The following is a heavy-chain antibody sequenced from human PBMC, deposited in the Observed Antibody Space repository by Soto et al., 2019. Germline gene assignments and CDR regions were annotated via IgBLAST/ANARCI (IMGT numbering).Heavy chain of an antibody. D-gene: IGHD3-10*01. CDR2: IHYSGST. Sequence: SETLSLTCTVSGGSISSRYWSWIRQPPGKGLEWIGYIHYSGSTKYNPSLNSRVTISVDTSKNQFSLKLTSVTAADTAVYYCARDFGAGAHFDHWGQGSLVTVSS. CDR1: GGSISSRY. J-gene: IGHJ4*02. CDR3: ARDFGAGAHFDH. V-gene: IGHV4-59*11.